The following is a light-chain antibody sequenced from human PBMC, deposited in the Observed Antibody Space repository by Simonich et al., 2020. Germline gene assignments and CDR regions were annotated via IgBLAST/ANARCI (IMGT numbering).Light chain of an antibody. J-gene: IGKJ1*01. CDR1: QSVLYSSKNKNY. Sequence: DIVMTQSPDSLAVYLGERANINCKSSQSVLYSSKNKNYLAWYQQKPGPPPKLLIYWASTRESGVPDRFSGSGSGTDFTLTISSLQAEDVAVYYCQQYYSTPWTFGQGTKVEIK. V-gene: IGKV4-1*01. CDR2: WAS. CDR3: QQYYSTPWT.